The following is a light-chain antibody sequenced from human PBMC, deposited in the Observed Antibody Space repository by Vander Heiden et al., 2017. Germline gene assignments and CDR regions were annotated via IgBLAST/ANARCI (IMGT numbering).Light chain of an antibody. CDR1: QGISSC. CDR2: AAS. Sequence: SSVSASVGDRVTITCRASQGISSCLAWYQHKPGKAPKLLIYAASSLQSGVPSRFSGSGSGTDFNLSISSLQPEDFATYYCQQANSFPLTFGGGTKVEIK. CDR3: QQANSFPLT. V-gene: IGKV1D-12*01. J-gene: IGKJ4*01.